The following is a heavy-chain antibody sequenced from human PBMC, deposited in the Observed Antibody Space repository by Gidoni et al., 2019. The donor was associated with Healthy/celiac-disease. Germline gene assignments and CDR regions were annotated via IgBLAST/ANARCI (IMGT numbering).Heavy chain of an antibody. CDR1: GRSISTSSYY. CDR3: ARRLGAGTWGGGAPNPVDY. CDR2: IDYSGST. V-gene: IGHV4-39*01. D-gene: IGHD6-13*01. J-gene: IGHJ4*02. Sequence: QLQLQESGPGLVKPSETLSLTCTVSGRSISTSSYYWGWIRQPPGKGLEWIGSIDYSGSTYYNPSLKSRVTISVETSKNQFSLKLSSVTAADTAVYYCARRLGAGTWGGGAPNPVDYWGQGTLVTVSS.